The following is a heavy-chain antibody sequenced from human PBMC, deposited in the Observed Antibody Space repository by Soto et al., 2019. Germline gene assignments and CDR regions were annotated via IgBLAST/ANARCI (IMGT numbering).Heavy chain of an antibody. CDR2: IIPIFGTA. V-gene: IGHV1-69*13. CDR3: ARDRAPPRIAVAGYYYYGMDV. D-gene: IGHD6-19*01. J-gene: IGHJ6*02. CDR1: GGTFSSYA. Sequence: AASVKVSCKASGGTFSSYAISWVRQAPGQGLEWMGGIIPIFGTANYAQKFQGRVTITADESTSTAYMELSSLRSEDTAVYYCARDRAPPRIAVAGYYYYGMDVWGQGTTVTVSS.